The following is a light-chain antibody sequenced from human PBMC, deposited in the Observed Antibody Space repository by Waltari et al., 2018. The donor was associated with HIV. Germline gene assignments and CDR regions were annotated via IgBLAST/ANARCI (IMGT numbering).Light chain of an antibody. J-gene: IGLJ2*01. CDR2: RNA. Sequence: TQAPSASKTPGQRITMSCPGTKSNIGNNFIYWYQQIAGAAPRLVMARNAQRPAGVPDRFSGTKSGTSAFLAITGLRLDDEATYFCASWDDNLGHWIFGGGTKLTVL. CDR3: ASWDDNLGHWI. CDR1: KSNIGNNF. V-gene: IGLV1-47*01.